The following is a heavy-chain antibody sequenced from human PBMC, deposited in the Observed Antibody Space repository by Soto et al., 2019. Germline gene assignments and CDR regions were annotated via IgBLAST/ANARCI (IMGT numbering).Heavy chain of an antibody. CDR2: ISGSGGST. J-gene: IGHJ6*02. D-gene: IGHD4-17*01. CDR3: AKDEISDYVGYYYYYYGMDV. V-gene: IGHV3-23*01. CDR1: GFTFSCYA. Sequence: PGGSLRLSCAASGFTFSCYAMSWVRQAPGKGLEWVPAISGSGGSTYYADSVKGRFTISRDNSKNTLYLQMNSLRAEDTAVYYCAKDEISDYVGYYYYYYGMDVWGQGTTVTVSS.